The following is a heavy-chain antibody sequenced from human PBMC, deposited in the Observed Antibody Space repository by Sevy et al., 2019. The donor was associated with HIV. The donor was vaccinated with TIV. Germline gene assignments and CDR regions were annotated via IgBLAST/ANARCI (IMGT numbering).Heavy chain of an antibody. V-gene: IGHV3-23*01. CDR2: ISGSGTST. J-gene: IGHJ4*02. CDR1: GFSFSTYA. D-gene: IGHD3-3*01. CDR3: GKVSIFGVGGFYDY. Sequence: GGSLRLSCAASGFSFSTYAMTWVRQAPGKGLEWVSGISGSGTSTYYTDSVKGRFTISRENSKNTVYLQMNNLGAEDTVVYYCGKVSIFGVGGFYDYWGQGTLVTVSS.